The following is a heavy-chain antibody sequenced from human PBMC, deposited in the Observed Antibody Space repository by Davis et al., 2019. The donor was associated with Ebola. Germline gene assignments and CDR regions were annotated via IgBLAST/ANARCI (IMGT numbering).Heavy chain of an antibody. D-gene: IGHD2-2*01. V-gene: IGHV3-23*01. CDR2: ISGSGGST. J-gene: IGHJ4*02. Sequence: GESLKISCAASGFTFSSYAMSWVRQAPGKGLEWVSAISGSGGSTYYADSVKGRFTISRDNSKNTLYLHMNSLRAEDTAVYYGAKGDCRTNCYDFDYWGQGTLVTVSS. CDR1: GFTFSSYA. CDR3: AKGDCRTNCYDFDY.